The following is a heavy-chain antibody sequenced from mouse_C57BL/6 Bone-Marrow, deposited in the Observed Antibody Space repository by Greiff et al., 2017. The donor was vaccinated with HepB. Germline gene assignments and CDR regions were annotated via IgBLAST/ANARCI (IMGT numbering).Heavy chain of an antibody. Sequence: QVQLQQSGAELVKPGASVKMSCKASGYTFTSYWITWVKQRPGQGLEWIGDIYPGSGSTNYNEKFKSKATLTVDTSSGTAYMQLSSLTSEDSAVYYCARRRRYDYVFDYWGQGTTLTVSS. CDR2: IYPGSGST. V-gene: IGHV1-55*01. D-gene: IGHD2-4*01. CDR3: ARRRRYDYVFDY. CDR1: GYTFTSYW. J-gene: IGHJ2*01.